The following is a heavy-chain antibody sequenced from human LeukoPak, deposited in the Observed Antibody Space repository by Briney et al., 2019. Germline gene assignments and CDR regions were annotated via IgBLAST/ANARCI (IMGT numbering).Heavy chain of an antibody. CDR1: GCTFSSYA. Sequence: SVKVSCKASGCTFSSYAISWVRQAPGQGLEWMGWIIPIFGTANYAQKFQGRVTITEDESTSTAYMELSSLRSEDTAVYYCASPRRIAARPLYYYYMDVWGKGTTVTVSS. D-gene: IGHD6-6*01. V-gene: IGHV1-69*13. J-gene: IGHJ6*03. CDR2: IIPIFGTA. CDR3: ASPRRIAARPLYYYYMDV.